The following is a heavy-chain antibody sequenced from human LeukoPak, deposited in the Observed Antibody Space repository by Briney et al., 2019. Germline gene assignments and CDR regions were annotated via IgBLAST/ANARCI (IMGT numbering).Heavy chain of an antibody. CDR3: ARDLAPHYMDV. J-gene: IGHJ6*03. Sequence: GGSLRLSCAASGFTFRSYEMHWVRQAPGKGLEWVSYISSSGSTIYYADSVKGRFTISRDNAKNSLYLQMNSLRAEDTAVYYCARDLAPHYMDVWGKGTTVTVSS. V-gene: IGHV3-48*03. CDR2: ISSSGSTI. CDR1: GFTFRSYE.